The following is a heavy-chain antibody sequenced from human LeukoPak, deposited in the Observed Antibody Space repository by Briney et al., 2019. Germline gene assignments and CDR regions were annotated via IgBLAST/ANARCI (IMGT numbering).Heavy chain of an antibody. CDR1: GVSISSGGYS. D-gene: IGHD2-15*01. V-gene: IGHV4-30-2*01. CDR3: ANGVVVAASYYFDY. Sequence: PSQTLSLTCAVSGVSISSGGYSWRWIRQPPGKGLEWIGYIYHSGSTYYNPSLKSRVTISVDRSKNQFSLKLSSVTAADTAVYYCANGVVVAASYYFDYWGQGTLVTVSS. J-gene: IGHJ4*02. CDR2: IYHSGST.